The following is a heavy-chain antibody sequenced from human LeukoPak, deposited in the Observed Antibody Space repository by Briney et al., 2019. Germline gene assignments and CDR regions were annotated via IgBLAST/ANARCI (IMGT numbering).Heavy chain of an antibody. J-gene: IGHJ6*02. D-gene: IGHD2-21*02. Sequence: SETLSLTCGVDGGSFTDYYWSWIRHLPGKGLEWIGEVHHRAGANYNPSLWGRVTISADTSKNQFSLHLTSVTAADTATFYCARGPVRDDGLTGISYYFGLDVWGHGTTVTVFS. V-gene: IGHV4-34*01. CDR2: VHHRAGA. CDR3: ARGPVRDDGLTGISYYFGLDV. CDR1: GGSFTDYY.